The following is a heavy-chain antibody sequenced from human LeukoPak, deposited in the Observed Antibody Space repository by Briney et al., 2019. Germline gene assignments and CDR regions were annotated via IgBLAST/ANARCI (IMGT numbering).Heavy chain of an antibody. CDR1: GGTFSSYA. CDR2: IIPIFGTA. V-gene: IGHV1-69*05. D-gene: IGHD2-2*02. J-gene: IGHJ5*02. Sequence: GASVKVSCKASGGTFSSYAISWVRQAPGQGLEWMGGIIPIFGTANYAQKFQGRVTITTDESTSTAYMELSSLRSEDTAVYYCARVGGDCSSTSCYTSAGNWFDPWGQGTLVTVYS. CDR3: ARVGGDCSSTSCYTSAGNWFDP.